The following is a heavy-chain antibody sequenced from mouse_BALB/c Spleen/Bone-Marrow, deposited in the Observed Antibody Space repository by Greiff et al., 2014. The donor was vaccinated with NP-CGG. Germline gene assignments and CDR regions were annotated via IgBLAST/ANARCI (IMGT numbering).Heavy chain of an antibody. CDR1: GFTFTDYY. J-gene: IGHJ1*01. Sequence: DVKLEESGGGSVQPGGSLRLSCATSGFTFTDYYMSWVRQPPGKALEWLGFIRNKAKGYTSDYSASVKGRFTISRDNSQRILYLQMNTLRAEDSATYYCARDENVRIYWYFDVWGAGTTVIVSS. CDR2: IRNKAKGYTS. CDR3: ARDENVRIYWYFDV. V-gene: IGHV7-3*02.